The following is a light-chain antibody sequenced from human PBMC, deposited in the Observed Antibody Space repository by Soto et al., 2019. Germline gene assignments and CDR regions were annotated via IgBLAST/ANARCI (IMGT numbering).Light chain of an antibody. J-gene: IGKJ3*01. Sequence: EIVMTQSPATLSVSPGERATLSCRASQSVSSNLAWYQQKPGQAPRLLIYGASTRATGIPARFSGSGSGTEFTLTISSLQSEDFAVYYCQQYNNWPRISFGPGTKVD. CDR1: QSVSSN. V-gene: IGKV3-15*01. CDR2: GAS. CDR3: QQYNNWPRIS.